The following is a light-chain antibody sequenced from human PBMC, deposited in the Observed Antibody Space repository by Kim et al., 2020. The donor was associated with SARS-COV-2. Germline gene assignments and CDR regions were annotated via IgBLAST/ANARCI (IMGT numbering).Light chain of an antibody. CDR1: QSVSSY. Sequence: EIVLTQSPATLSLSPGERATLSCRASQSVSSYLDWYQQKRGQAPRLLIYDASNRATGIPARFSGSGSGTDFTLTISSLEPEDFAVYYCQQRSNWPRTFGQGTKVDIK. CDR3: QQRSNWPRT. V-gene: IGKV3-11*01. CDR2: DAS. J-gene: IGKJ1*01.